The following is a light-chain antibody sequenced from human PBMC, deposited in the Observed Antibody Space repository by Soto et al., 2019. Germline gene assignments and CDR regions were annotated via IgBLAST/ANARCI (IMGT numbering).Light chain of an antibody. CDR1: SSDVGGYKY. V-gene: IGLV2-14*01. J-gene: IGLJ1*01. CDR2: EVS. Sequence: LTQPASVSGSPGQSITISCTGTSSDVGGYKYVSWYQQYPGKAPKLMMYEVSNRPSGVSNRFSGSKSGNTASLTISGLQAEDEADYYCSSYTSSSPCVFGTGTKVTVL. CDR3: SSYTSSSPCV.